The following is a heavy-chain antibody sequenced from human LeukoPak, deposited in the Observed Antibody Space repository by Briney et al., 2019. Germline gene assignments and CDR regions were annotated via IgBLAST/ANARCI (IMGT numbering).Heavy chain of an antibody. CDR3: ARERSASPAFDI. Sequence: PSETLPLTCTVSGGSIGTFYWHWIRQHPGKGLEWLGYIYSGRAIYNPSLKSRVTMTVNTAKNQFSLRLTSVNAADAAVYYCARERSASPAFDIWGQGTGVSVSS. J-gene: IGHJ3*02. V-gene: IGHV4-59*01. CDR2: IYSGRA. CDR1: GGSIGTFY.